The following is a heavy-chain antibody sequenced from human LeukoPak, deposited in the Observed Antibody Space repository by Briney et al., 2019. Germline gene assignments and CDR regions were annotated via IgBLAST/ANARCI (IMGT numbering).Heavy chain of an antibody. CDR2: IYYSGST. Sequence: SETLSLTCTVSGGSISSSSYYWGWIRQPPGKGLEWIGSIYYSGSTYYNPSLKSRVTTSIDTSKNQFSLKLNSVTPADTAVYYCARSRGGFGDYGSWFDPWGQGTLVTVPQ. V-gene: IGHV4-39*07. CDR1: GGSISSSSYY. D-gene: IGHD4-17*01. J-gene: IGHJ5*02. CDR3: ARSRGGFGDYGSWFDP.